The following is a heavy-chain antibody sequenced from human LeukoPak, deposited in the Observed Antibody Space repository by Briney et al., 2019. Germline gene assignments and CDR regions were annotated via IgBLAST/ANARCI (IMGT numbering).Heavy chain of an antibody. Sequence: GGTLRLSCAASGFTFSNAWMSWSRHAPDKGLEWVCLIKSKNSGGTTDYAALRKGRITIASADKKNTLYLQMISFKTEDTAVYYCTADHEYWMVPHPHLSFDFWGQGTPVTVSS. D-gene: IGHD6-19*01. CDR3: TADHEYWMVPHPHLSFDF. J-gene: IGHJ4*02. V-gene: IGHV3-15*01. CDR1: GFTFSNAW. CDR2: IKSKNSGGTT.